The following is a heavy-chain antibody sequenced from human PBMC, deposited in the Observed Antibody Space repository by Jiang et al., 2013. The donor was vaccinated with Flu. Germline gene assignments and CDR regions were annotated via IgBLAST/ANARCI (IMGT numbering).Heavy chain of an antibody. D-gene: IGHD6-19*01. CDR3: ARDQAMAHYFDY. Sequence: VQLLESGGGVVQPGRSLRLSCAASGFTFSSYGMHWVRQAPGKGLGWVAVIWYDGSNKYYADSVKGRFTISRDNSKNTLYLQMNSLRAEDTAVYYCARDQAMAHYFDYWGQGTLVTVSS. CDR2: IWYDGSNK. CDR1: GFTFSSYG. V-gene: IGHV3-33*01. J-gene: IGHJ4*02.